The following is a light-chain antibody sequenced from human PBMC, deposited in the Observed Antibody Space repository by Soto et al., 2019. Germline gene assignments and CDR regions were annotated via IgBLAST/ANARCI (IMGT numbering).Light chain of an antibody. V-gene: IGKV3-20*01. J-gene: IGKJ1*01. CDR2: GAS. Sequence: EIVLTQSPGTLSLSPGERATLSCRASQSVSSSYLAWYQQKPGQAPRLLIDGASSRATGIPDRFSGSGYGTDFTLTISRLEPEDFAVYYCQQYGRSATTFGQGTKVEIK. CDR3: QQYGRSATT. CDR1: QSVSSSY.